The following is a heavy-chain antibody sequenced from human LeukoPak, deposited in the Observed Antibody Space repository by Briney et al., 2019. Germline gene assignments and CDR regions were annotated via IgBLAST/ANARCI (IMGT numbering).Heavy chain of an antibody. CDR1: GFTFSTNW. Sequence: GGSLRLSFAASGFTFSTNWMAWIRQAPGKGLEWVANINQGGTVKNYADSVKGRFTVSRDNAENSLSLQLRSLRVEDTGVYYCARDVGGGYHLFTESHSGQGTLVTV. CDR3: ARDVGGGYHLFTESH. V-gene: IGHV3-7*04. D-gene: IGHD3-22*01. CDR2: INQGGTVK. J-gene: IGHJ4*02.